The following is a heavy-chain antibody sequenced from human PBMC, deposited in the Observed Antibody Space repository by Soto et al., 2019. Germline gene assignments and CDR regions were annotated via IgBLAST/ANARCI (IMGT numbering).Heavy chain of an antibody. Sequence: GGSLRLSCAASGFTFSSYAMHWVRQAPGKGLEWVAVISYDGSNKYYADSVKGRFTISRDNSKNTLYLQMNSLRSEDTAVYYCARGRRVFGGVIVTPSYFDYWGQGTLGTVSS. V-gene: IGHV3-30-3*01. D-gene: IGHD3-16*02. CDR1: GFTFSSYA. CDR3: ARGRRVFGGVIVTPSYFDY. CDR2: ISYDGSNK. J-gene: IGHJ4*02.